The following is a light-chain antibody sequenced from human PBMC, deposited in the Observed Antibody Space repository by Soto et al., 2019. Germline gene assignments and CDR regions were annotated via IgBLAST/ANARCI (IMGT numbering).Light chain of an antibody. Sequence: ALQMTQSPSSLSASVGDRVTITCRASQGIRSALGWYQQTPGKAPKLLIYAASILQSGVPSRFSGSGSGTDFTLTISSLQPEDFATYYCLQDYLYPLTFGGGTKVDIK. CDR2: AAS. V-gene: IGKV1-6*01. J-gene: IGKJ4*01. CDR1: QGIRSA. CDR3: LQDYLYPLT.